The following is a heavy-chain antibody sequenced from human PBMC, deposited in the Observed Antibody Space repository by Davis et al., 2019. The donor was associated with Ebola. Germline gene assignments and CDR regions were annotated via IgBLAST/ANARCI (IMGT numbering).Heavy chain of an antibody. D-gene: IGHD3-22*01. CDR2: NINSGDT. J-gene: IGHJ4*02. Sequence: SETLSLTCSVSGGSISSGGSYWSWIRQLPGKGLEWIGSNINSGDTYYNPSLTSRVSISVDTSQNQISLRLSSVTAADTAVYYCARGNDRRKVGYWGQGTLVTVSS. V-gene: IGHV4-31*03. CDR1: GGSISSGGSY. CDR3: ARGNDRRKVGY.